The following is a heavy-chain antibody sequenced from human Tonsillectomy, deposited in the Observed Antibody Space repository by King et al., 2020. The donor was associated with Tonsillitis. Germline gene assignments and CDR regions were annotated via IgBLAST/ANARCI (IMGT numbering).Heavy chain of an antibody. J-gene: IGHJ4*02. CDR3: ARGVGYDFWSGYFIFDY. V-gene: IGHV4-59*01. Sequence: VQLQESGPGLVKPSETLSLTCTVSGGSISSYYWSWIRQPPGKGLEWIGYIYYSGSTNYNPSLKSRVTISVDTSKNQFSLTLSSVTAADTAVYYCARGVGYDFWSGYFIFDYWGQGTLVTVSS. CDR1: GGSISSYY. CDR2: IYYSGST. D-gene: IGHD3-3*01.